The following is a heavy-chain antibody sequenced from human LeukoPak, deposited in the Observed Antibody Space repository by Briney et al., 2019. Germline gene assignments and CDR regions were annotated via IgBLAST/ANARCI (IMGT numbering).Heavy chain of an antibody. V-gene: IGHV3-21*01. CDR1: GFTFSIYN. D-gene: IGHD5-12*01. Sequence: GGSLRLSCVASGFTFSIYNINWVRQAPGTGLEWVSSISGSSDYIYYADSVNGRFSISRDNAKNSVYLQMNSLRAEDTAVYYCARHPSGYRFGSSHYLDYWGLGTLVTVSS. CDR2: ISGSSDYI. J-gene: IGHJ4*02. CDR3: ARHPSGYRFGSSHYLDY.